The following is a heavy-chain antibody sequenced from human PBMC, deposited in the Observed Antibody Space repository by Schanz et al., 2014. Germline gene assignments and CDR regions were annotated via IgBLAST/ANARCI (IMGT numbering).Heavy chain of an antibody. CDR2: IYIGGNT. CDR3: ARDRRNADLDY. CDR1: GFTLNNAC. D-gene: IGHD1-1*01. V-gene: IGHV3-66*01. J-gene: IGHJ4*02. Sequence: EVQLVQSGGGLVQPGGSLRLSCATSGFTLNNACMNWVRQAPGKGLEWVSFIYIGGNTYYADSVKGRFTISRDNAKNSLYLEMNSLRAEDTALYYCARDRRNADLDYWGQGTLVTVSS.